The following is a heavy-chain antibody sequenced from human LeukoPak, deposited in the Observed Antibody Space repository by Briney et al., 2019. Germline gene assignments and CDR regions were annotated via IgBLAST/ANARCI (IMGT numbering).Heavy chain of an antibody. CDR1: GYSISSGYY. CDR2: IYHSGST. D-gene: IGHD2-15*01. CDR3: ARHPTAATIDY. V-gene: IGHV4-38-2*01. J-gene: IGHJ4*02. Sequence: KPSETLSLTCAVSGYSISSGYYWGWIRQPPVKGLEWIGSIYHSGSTYYNPSLKSRVTISVDTSKNQFSLKLSSVTAPDTALYYCARHPTAATIDYWGQGTLVTVST.